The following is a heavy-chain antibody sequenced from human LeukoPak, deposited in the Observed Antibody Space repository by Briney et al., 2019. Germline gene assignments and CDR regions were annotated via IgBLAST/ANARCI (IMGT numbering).Heavy chain of an antibody. CDR3: AKETDYYGSGSTFDY. Sequence: GGSLRLSCAASGFTFSSYAMSWVRQAPGKGLEWVSAISGSGGSTYYADSVKGRFTISRDNSKNTLYLQMNSPRAEDTAVYYCAKETDYYGSGSTFDYWGQGTLVTVSS. CDR1: GFTFSSYA. J-gene: IGHJ4*02. CDR2: ISGSGGST. D-gene: IGHD3-10*01. V-gene: IGHV3-23*01.